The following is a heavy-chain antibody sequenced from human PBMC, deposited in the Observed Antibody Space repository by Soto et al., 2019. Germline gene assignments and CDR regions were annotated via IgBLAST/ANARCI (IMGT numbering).Heavy chain of an antibody. Sequence: ASVKVSCKASGYTFTSYAMHWVRQAPGQRLEWMGWINAGNGNTKYSQKFQGRVTITRDTSASTAYMELSSLRPEDTAVYYCARDRRSYKRGYSYGTDYWGQGTLVTVSS. CDR3: ARDRRSYKRGYSYGTDY. D-gene: IGHD5-18*01. V-gene: IGHV1-3*01. CDR2: INAGNGNT. CDR1: GYTFTSYA. J-gene: IGHJ4*02.